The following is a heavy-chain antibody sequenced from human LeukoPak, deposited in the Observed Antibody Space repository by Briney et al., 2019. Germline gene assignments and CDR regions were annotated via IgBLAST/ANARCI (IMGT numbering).Heavy chain of an antibody. CDR1: GFTFSDSA. Sequence: GGSLRLSCAASGFTFSDSAMHWVRQASGKGLEWVGRIGSKANTYATAYAASVKGRFTISRDDSKNTAYLQMNSLKTEDTAVYYCARLLAEGYWGQGTLVTVSS. V-gene: IGHV3-73*01. CDR3: ARLLAEGY. J-gene: IGHJ4*02. CDR2: IGSKANTYAT.